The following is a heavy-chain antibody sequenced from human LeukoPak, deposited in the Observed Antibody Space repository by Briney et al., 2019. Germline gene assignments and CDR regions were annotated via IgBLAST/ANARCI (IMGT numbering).Heavy chain of an antibody. J-gene: IGHJ6*03. CDR3: ARGRNYDFWSGYYARGYYYYMDV. D-gene: IGHD3-3*01. CDR1: GGSISSSSYY. V-gene: IGHV4-39*07. Sequence: SETLSLTCTVSGGSISSSSYYWSWIRQPPGKGLEWIGEINHSGSPNYNPSLKSRVTISVYTSKNQFSLKLSSVTAADTAVYYCARGRNYDFWSGYYARGYYYYMDVWGKGTTVTVSS. CDR2: INHSGSP.